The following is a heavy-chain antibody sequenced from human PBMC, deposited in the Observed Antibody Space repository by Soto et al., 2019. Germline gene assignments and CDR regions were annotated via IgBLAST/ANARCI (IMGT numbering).Heavy chain of an antibody. CDR2: ISSSSSYI. Sequence: GGSLRLSCAASGFTFSSYSMNWVRQAPGKGLEWVSSISSSSSYIYYADSVKGRFTISRDNAKNSLYLQMNSLRAEDTAVHYCAREFPKWATPRGEFDYWGQGTLVTVSS. V-gene: IGHV3-21*01. D-gene: IGHD1-26*01. J-gene: IGHJ4*02. CDR3: AREFPKWATPRGEFDY. CDR1: GFTFSSYS.